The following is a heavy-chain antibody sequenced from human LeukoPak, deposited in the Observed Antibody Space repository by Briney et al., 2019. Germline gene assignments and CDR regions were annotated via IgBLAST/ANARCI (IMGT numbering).Heavy chain of an antibody. V-gene: IGHV1-18*04. CDR3: ARRYHDILTGYYDY. CDR1: GYTFTSYG. Sequence: ASVKVSCKASGYTFTSYGISWVRQAPGQGLEWMGWISAYNGNTNYAQKLQGRVTMTTDTSTSTAYMELRSLRSDDTAVYYCARRYHDILTGYYDYWGQEPWSPSPQ. D-gene: IGHD3-9*01. CDR2: ISAYNGNT. J-gene: IGHJ4*01.